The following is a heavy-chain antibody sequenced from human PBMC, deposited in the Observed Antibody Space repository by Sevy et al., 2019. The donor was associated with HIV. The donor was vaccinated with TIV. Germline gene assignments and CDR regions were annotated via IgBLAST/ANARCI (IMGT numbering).Heavy chain of an antibody. D-gene: IGHD2-21*02. CDR3: ARGGEYCGGDCYSASPQYYFDY. CDR1: GGSVSSGSYY. V-gene: IGHV4-61*01. J-gene: IGHJ4*02. CDR2: IYYSGST. Sequence: SETLSLTCTVSGGSVSSGSYYWSWIRQPPGKGLEWIGYIYYSGSTNYNPSLKSRVTISVDTSKNLFSLKLSSVTAADTAVYYCARGGEYCGGDCYSASPQYYFDYWGQGTLVTVSS.